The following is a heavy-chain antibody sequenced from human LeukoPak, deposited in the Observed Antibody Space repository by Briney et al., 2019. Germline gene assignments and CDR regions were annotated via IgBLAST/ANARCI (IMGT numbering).Heavy chain of an antibody. V-gene: IGHV3-33*01. D-gene: IGHD3-22*01. CDR2: VWNDGFNK. J-gene: IGHJ4*02. CDR3: AREITMTGLDY. Sequence: GRSLRLSCAASGFTFRTYGMHWVRQAPGKGPEWVAVVWNDGFNKYYAESVKGRFTISRDNSKNMLFLEVNSLRVEDTAIYYCAREITMTGLDYWGQGTLVTVSS. CDR1: GFTFRTYG.